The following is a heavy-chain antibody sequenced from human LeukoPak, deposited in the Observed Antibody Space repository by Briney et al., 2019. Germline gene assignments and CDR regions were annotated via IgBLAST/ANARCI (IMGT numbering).Heavy chain of an antibody. D-gene: IGHD3-10*01. CDR3: ARGTYGSGSYYKLFDY. J-gene: IGHJ4*02. CDR1: GGSISTSNYY. CDR2: IFYSGST. Sequence: SETLSLTCTVSGGSISTSNYYWGWIRQPPGKGLEWIGNIFYSGSTYYSPSLRSRVTISVDTSKNQFSLKLSSVTAADTAVYYCARGTYGSGSYYKLFDYWGQGTLVTVSS. V-gene: IGHV4-39*07.